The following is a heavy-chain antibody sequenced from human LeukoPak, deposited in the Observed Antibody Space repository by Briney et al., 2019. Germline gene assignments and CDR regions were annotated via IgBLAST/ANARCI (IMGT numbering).Heavy chain of an antibody. Sequence: GASVKVSCKASGYTFTSYDINWVRQATGQGLEWMGWISAYNGNTNYAQKLQGRVTMTTDTSTSTAYMELRSLRSDDTAVYYCARDRRATPFDYWGQGTLVTVSS. CDR1: GYTFTSYD. CDR2: ISAYNGNT. D-gene: IGHD5-12*01. J-gene: IGHJ4*02. CDR3: ARDRRATPFDY. V-gene: IGHV1-18*01.